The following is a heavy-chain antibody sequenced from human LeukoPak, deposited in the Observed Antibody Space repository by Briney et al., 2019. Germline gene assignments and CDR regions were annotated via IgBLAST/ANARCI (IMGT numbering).Heavy chain of an antibody. D-gene: IGHD3-16*01. CDR2: IYSGGST. Sequence: GGSLRLSCAASGFTVSSNYMSWVRQAPGKGLEWVSVIYSGGSTYYADSVKGRFTISRDNSKNTLYLQMNSLRAEDTAVYYCAREAFGYYYYMDVWGKGPTVTISS. CDR1: GFTVSSNY. CDR3: AREAFGYYYYMDV. J-gene: IGHJ6*03. V-gene: IGHV3-53*01.